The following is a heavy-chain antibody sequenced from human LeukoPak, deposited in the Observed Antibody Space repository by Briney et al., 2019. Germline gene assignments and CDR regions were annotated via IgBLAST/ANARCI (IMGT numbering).Heavy chain of an antibody. CDR2: IYSGGST. CDR1: GFTVSSNY. D-gene: IGHD1-26*01. CDR3: ARYGSYLDAVDF. V-gene: IGHV3-66*01. J-gene: IGHJ3*01. Sequence: GGSLRLSCAASGFTVSSNYMSWVRQAPGKGLEWVSVIYSGGSTYYADSVEGRFTISRDNAEKSLFLQMNNLRVEDTALYYCARYGSYLDAVDFWGQGTLVTVAS.